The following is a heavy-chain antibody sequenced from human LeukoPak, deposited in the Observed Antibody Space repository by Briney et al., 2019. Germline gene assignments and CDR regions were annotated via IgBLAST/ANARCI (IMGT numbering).Heavy chain of an antibody. CDR3: SREYYYYDSSAYGY. CDR1: GYTFTGYY. J-gene: IGHJ4*02. V-gene: IGHV1-2*02. D-gene: IGHD3-22*01. CDR2: INPNSGGT. Sequence: ASVKVSCKASGYTFTGYYMHWVRQAPGQGLEWMGWINPNSGGTNYAQKFQGRVTMTRDTSISTAYMELSRLRSDDTAVYYCSREYYYYDSSAYGYWGQGTLVTVSS.